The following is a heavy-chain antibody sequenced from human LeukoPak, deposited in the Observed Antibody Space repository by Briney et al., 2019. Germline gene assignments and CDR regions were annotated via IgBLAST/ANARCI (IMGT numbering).Heavy chain of an antibody. CDR1: GGSISRSSYY. CDR3: ASPRRSYYYMDV. CDR2: IYYSGST. Sequence: PSETLSLTCTVSGGSISRSSYYWGWIRQPPGKRLEWIGSIYYSGSTYYNPSLKSRVTISVDTSKNQFSLKLSSVTAADTAVYYCASPRRSYYYMDVWGKGTTVTVSS. J-gene: IGHJ6*03. V-gene: IGHV4-39*07. D-gene: IGHD1-14*01.